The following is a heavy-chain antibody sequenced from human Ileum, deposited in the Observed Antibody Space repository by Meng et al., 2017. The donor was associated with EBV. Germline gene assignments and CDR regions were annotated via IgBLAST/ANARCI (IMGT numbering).Heavy chain of an antibody. V-gene: IGHV3-74*01. CDR2: INPDGSVI. Sequence: EVQVMVSGGGLVQPGGSLRRSGAASGFTLSSYWVHWVRQAPGKGLVWVSRINPDGSVINYADSVKGRFTISRDNAKNTVYLQMNNLRADDTAVYYCAKDCFGDKDSWGQGTLVTVSS. CDR1: GFTLSSYW. J-gene: IGHJ4*02. D-gene: IGHD2-21*01. CDR3: AKDCFGDKDS.